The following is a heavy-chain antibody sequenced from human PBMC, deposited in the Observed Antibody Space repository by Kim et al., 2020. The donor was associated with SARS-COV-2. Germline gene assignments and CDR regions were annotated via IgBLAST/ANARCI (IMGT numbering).Heavy chain of an antibody. CDR2: ISYDGSNK. V-gene: IGHV3-30*04. D-gene: IGHD2-21*02. J-gene: IGHJ4*02. Sequence: GGSLRLSCAASGFTFSSYAMHWVRQAPGKGLEWVAVISYDGSNKYYADSVKGRFTISRDNSKNTLYLQMNSLRAEDTAVYYCAREGDGGNSYYFDYWGQGTLVTVSS. CDR1: GFTFSSYA. CDR3: AREGDGGNSYYFDY.